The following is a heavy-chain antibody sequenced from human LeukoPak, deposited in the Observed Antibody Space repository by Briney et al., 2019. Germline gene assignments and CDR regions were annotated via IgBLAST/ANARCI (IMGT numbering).Heavy chain of an antibody. CDR1: GFSFSDYY. Sequence: GGSLRHSCAASGFSFSDYYMSWVRQAPGKGLEWISYITTSGSSTKYADSVKGRFTISRDNAKNSVVLQMNSLRAEDTAVYYCTRERRGSYYAFESWGQGTLVSVSS. CDR2: ITTSGSST. CDR3: TRERRGSYYAFES. J-gene: IGHJ4*02. D-gene: IGHD3-16*01. V-gene: IGHV3-11*01.